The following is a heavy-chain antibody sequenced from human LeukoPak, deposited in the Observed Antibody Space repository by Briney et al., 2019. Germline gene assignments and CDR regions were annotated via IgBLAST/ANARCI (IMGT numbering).Heavy chain of an antibody. D-gene: IGHD3-22*01. Sequence: ASVKVSCKVSGYTLTKLSMHWVRQAPGKGLEWMGGFDPEDGETIYAQKFQGRVTMTEDTSTDTAYMELSSLRSEDTAVYYCATDLGYYDSSGYYYKWFDPWGQGTLVTVSS. CDR1: GYTLTKLS. V-gene: IGHV1-24*01. CDR3: ATDLGYYDSSGYYYKWFDP. J-gene: IGHJ5*02. CDR2: FDPEDGET.